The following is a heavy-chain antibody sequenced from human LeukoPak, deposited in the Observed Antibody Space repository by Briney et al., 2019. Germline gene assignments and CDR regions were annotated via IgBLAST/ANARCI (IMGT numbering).Heavy chain of an antibody. Sequence: GGSLRLSCAASGFTFSSYGVNWVRQAPGKGLEWVTSISSNSNDKYYADSVKGRFTTSRDNAKNSLYLQMNSLRAEDTAVYYCARDLVAGGFDYWGQGTLVTVSS. J-gene: IGHJ4*02. CDR3: ARDLVAGGFDY. CDR1: GFTFSSYG. V-gene: IGHV3-21*01. D-gene: IGHD2-15*01. CDR2: ISSNSNDK.